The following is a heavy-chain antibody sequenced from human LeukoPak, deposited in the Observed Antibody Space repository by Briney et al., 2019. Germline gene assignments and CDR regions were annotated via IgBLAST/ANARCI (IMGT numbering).Heavy chain of an antibody. Sequence: ASVKVSCKASGGTFSSYAISWVRQAPGQGLKWMGGIIPIFGTANYAQKFQGRVTITTDESTSTAYMELSSLRSEDTAVYYCATRGYSYGLFDYWGQGTLVTVSS. CDR3: ATRGYSYGLFDY. D-gene: IGHD5-18*01. J-gene: IGHJ4*02. V-gene: IGHV1-69*05. CDR2: IIPIFGTA. CDR1: GGTFSSYA.